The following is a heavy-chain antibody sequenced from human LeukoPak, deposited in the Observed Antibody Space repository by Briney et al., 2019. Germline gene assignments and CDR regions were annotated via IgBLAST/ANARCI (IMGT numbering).Heavy chain of an antibody. V-gene: IGHV1-2*02. CDR2: INANSGGT. J-gene: IGHJ4*02. CDR1: GYTFTGYF. CDR3: ARQELVDIVATTY. Sequence: ASVKVSCKASGYTFTGYFMHWVRQAPGQGLEWMGWINANSGGTNYAQKFQGRVTMTRDTSISTAYMELSRLRSDDTAVYYCARQELVDIVATTYWGQGTLVTVSS. D-gene: IGHD5-12*01.